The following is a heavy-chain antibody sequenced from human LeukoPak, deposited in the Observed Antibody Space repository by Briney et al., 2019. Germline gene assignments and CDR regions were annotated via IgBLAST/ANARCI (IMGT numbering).Heavy chain of an antibody. Sequence: SETLSLTCAVYGGSFSGYYWSWIRQPPGKGLEWIGEINHSGSTNYNPSLKSRVTISGDMSKKQISLRLSSVTASDTGVYYCARQKRYVGSVFDPWGQGTLVIVSS. V-gene: IGHV4-34*01. CDR3: ARQKRYVGSVFDP. CDR2: INHSGST. CDR1: GGSFSGYY. J-gene: IGHJ5*02. D-gene: IGHD3-10*01.